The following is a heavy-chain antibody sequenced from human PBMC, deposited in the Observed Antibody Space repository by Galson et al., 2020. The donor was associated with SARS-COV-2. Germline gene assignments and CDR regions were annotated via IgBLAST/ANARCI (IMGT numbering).Heavy chain of an antibody. CDR2: VYYTGTT. V-gene: IGHV4-59*08. D-gene: IGHD6-19*01. J-gene: IGHJ4*02. CDR1: GVPARSYY. Sequence: SETLSLTCTVSGVPARSYYWGWIRQPPGKGLEWIGYVYYTGTTNYNPSLKSRVAISVDTSKRQFSLILSSVTAADTAVYYCATYISAWSAFNYWGQGTLVTVSS. CDR3: ATYISAWSAFNY.